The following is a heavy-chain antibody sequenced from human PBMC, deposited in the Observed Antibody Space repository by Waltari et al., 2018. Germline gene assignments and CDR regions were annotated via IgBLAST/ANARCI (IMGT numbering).Heavy chain of an antibody. V-gene: IGHV1-8*01. CDR1: GYTFTSFD. CDR3: ATGGDSTSSGEGWFDP. D-gene: IGHD6-6*01. J-gene: IGHJ5*02. Sequence: QVQLVQSGAEVKKPGASVKVSCKASGYTFTSFDINWVRQATGQGLEWMGWMNPNSGNTGYAQKFQGRVTMTMKTSISTAYMELSSLRSDDTAVYYCATGGDSTSSGEGWFDPWGQGTLVSVSS. CDR2: MNPNSGNT.